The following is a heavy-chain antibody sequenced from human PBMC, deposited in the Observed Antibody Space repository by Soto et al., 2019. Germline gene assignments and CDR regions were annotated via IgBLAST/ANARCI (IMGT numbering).Heavy chain of an antibody. CDR3: TRPREDEYDFWSGDYYYYMDV. CDR2: IRSKANSYAT. D-gene: IGHD3-3*01. CDR1: GFTFSGSA. J-gene: IGHJ6*03. Sequence: GGSLRLSCAASGFTFSGSAMHWVRQASGKGLEWVGRIRSKANSYATAYAASVKGRFTISRDDSKNTAYLQMNSLKTEDTAVYYCTRPREDEYDFWSGDYYYYMDVWGKGTTVTVSS. V-gene: IGHV3-73*01.